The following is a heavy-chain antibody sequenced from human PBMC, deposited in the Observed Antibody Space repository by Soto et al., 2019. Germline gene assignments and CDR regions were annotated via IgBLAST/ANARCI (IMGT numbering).Heavy chain of an antibody. CDR1: GFTFSSYA. Sequence: GGSLRLSCAASGFTFSSYAMSWVRQAPGKGLEWVSAISGSGGSTYYADSVKGRFTISRDNSKNTLYLQMNSLRAEDTAVYYCAKGQRGRIFPTPRPDIWGQGTMVTVSS. CDR2: ISGSGGST. J-gene: IGHJ3*02. CDR3: AKGQRGRIFPTPRPDI. V-gene: IGHV3-23*01. D-gene: IGHD3-16*01.